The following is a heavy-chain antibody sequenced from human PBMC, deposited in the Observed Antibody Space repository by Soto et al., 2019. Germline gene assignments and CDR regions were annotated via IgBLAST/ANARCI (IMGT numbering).Heavy chain of an antibody. CDR3: ARYSGRYCSGGSCYYYYGMDV. D-gene: IGHD2-15*01. CDR2: IYYSGST. Sequence: QVQLQESGPGLVKPSQTLSLTCTVSGGSISSGGYYWSWIRQHPGKGLEWIGYIYYSGSTYYNPSLKRRVTISVDTSKNQFSLKLSSVTAADTAVYYCARYSGRYCSGGSCYYYYGMDVWGQGTTVTVSS. V-gene: IGHV4-31*03. CDR1: GGSISSGGYY. J-gene: IGHJ6*02.